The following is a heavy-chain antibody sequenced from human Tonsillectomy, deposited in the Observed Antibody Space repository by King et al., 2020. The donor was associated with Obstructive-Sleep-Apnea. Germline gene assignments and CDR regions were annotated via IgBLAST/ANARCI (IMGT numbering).Heavy chain of an antibody. J-gene: IGHJ5*02. Sequence: QLQESGPGLVKPAQTLSLTCNVSGASVSSGNHYWSWIRQHPGKGLEWIGYIYNIGTTSYNPSLQSRVTISVDTSKHQFSLRLSSVTVADTAVYYCAKDGYDFMTGGGWFDPWGQGTLVTVSS. CDR2: IYNIGTT. V-gene: IGHV4-31*03. D-gene: IGHD3-9*01. CDR1: GASVSSGNHY. CDR3: AKDGYDFMTGGGWFDP.